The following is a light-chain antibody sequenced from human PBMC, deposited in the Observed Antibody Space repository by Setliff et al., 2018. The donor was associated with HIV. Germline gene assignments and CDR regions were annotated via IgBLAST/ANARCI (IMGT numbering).Light chain of an antibody. CDR2: DAT. Sequence: QSALAQPASVSGSPGQSITISCTGTSSDIGSYNFVSWYQQHPGKAPKLMISDATRRPSGVSDRFSGSKSGHTASLTISGLQAEDEADYYCSSYTTSSTYVFGTGTKVTVL. CDR1: SSDIGSYNF. V-gene: IGLV2-14*03. J-gene: IGLJ1*01. CDR3: SSYTTSSTYV.